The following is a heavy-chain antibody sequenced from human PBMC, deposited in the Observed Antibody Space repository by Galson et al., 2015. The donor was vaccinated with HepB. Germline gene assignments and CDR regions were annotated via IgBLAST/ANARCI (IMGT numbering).Heavy chain of an antibody. Sequence: SLRLSCAASGFTFSYHGFHWVRQPPGKGLEWLAYISNDGSVTYSSDSVGGRFTISRDNSKSTLFLQMDSLRVDDTAVYYCARVRINSYYYCLDVWGKGTTVTVSS. D-gene: IGHD2-21*01. CDR2: ISNDGSVT. CDR1: GFTFSYHG. V-gene: IGHV3-30-3*01. CDR3: ARVRINSYYYCLDV. J-gene: IGHJ6*03.